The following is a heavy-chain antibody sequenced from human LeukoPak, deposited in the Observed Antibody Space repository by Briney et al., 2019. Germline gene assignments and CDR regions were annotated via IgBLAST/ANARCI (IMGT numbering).Heavy chain of an antibody. Sequence: PGGSLRLSCAASGFTFSSYGMQWVRPGPGKGLEWGAVISYDGSNKYYADSVKGRFTISRDNSKNTLYLQMNSLRAEATAVYYCAKGPPADIVVVPAAISPWGQGTLVTVSS. V-gene: IGHV3-30*18. J-gene: IGHJ5*02. CDR3: AKGPPADIVVVPAAISP. CDR2: ISYDGSNK. D-gene: IGHD2-2*01. CDR1: GFTFSSYG.